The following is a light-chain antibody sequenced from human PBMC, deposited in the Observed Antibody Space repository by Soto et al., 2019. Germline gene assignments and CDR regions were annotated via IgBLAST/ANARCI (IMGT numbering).Light chain of an antibody. CDR2: GAS. J-gene: IGKJ2*01. CDR1: QSVSSSY. Sequence: EIVLTQSPGTLSLSPGERATLSCRASQSVSSSYLAWYQQKPGQAPRLLIYGASSRATGIPDRFSGSGSGTYFPLTISRLEPEDFAVYYCQQYGSSLMYTFGQGTKLEIK. CDR3: QQYGSSLMYT. V-gene: IGKV3-20*01.